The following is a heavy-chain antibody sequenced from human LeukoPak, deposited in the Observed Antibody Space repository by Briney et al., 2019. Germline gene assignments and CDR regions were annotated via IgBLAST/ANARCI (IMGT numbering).Heavy chain of an antibody. J-gene: IGHJ5*02. Sequence: GGSLRLSCVASGFTFSDYYMSWVRQAPGKGLEWVSYITSRSDYTNYADSVKGRFTISRDNAKNSLYLQMNSLRAEDTAVYYCARRYYGVVNSWGQGTLVTVSS. CDR1: GFTFSDYY. CDR2: ITSRSDYT. CDR3: ARRYYGVVNS. D-gene: IGHD4-17*01. V-gene: IGHV3-11*03.